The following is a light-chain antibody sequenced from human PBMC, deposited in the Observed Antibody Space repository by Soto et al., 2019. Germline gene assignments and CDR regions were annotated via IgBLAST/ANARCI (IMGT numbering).Light chain of an antibody. CDR3: SSYAGSNNLV. Sequence: QSALTQFPSASGSPGQSVTISCTGTSSDVGGYNYVSWYQQHPSKAPKLMIYEVSKRPSGVPDRFSGSKSGNTASLTVSGLQAEDEADYYCSSYAGSNNLVFGGGTKLTVL. J-gene: IGLJ3*02. CDR2: EVS. CDR1: SSDVGGYNY. V-gene: IGLV2-8*01.